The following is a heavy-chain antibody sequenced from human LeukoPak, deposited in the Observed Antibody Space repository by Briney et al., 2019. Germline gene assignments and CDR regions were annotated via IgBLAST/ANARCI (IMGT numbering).Heavy chain of an antibody. Sequence: GGSLRLSCAASGFTFSSYAMHWVRQAPGKGLEWVAVISYDGSNKYYADSVKGRFTISRDNSKNTLYLQMNSLRAEDTAVYYCARGLRQQLALATIEGNWFDPWGQGTLVTVSS. CDR3: ARGLRQQLALATIEGNWFDP. CDR2: ISYDGSNK. J-gene: IGHJ5*02. V-gene: IGHV3-30*04. D-gene: IGHD6-13*01. CDR1: GFTFSSYA.